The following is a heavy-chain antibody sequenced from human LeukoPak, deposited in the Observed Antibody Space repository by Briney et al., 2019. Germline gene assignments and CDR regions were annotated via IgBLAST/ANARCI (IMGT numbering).Heavy chain of an antibody. CDR3: ARDTRLYYYDSSGYQNYGMDV. CDR1: GFTFDDYG. J-gene: IGHJ6*02. V-gene: IGHV3-20*04. D-gene: IGHD3-22*01. CDR2: INWNGGST. Sequence: GGSLRLSCAAPGFTFDDYGMSWVRQAPGKGLEWVSGINWNGGSTGYADSVKGRFTISRDNAKNSLYLQMNSLRAEDTALYYCARDTRLYYYDSSGYQNYGMDVWGQGTTVTVSS.